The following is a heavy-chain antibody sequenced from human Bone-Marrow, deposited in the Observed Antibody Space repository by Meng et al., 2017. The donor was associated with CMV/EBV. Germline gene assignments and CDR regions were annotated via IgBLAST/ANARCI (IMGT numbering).Heavy chain of an antibody. J-gene: IGHJ4*02. V-gene: IGHV4-34*01. CDR1: GGSISSYY. Sequence: SETLSLTCTVSGGSISSYYWSWIRQPPGKGLEWIGEINHSGSTNYNPSLKSRVTISVDTSKNQFSLKLSSVTAADTAVYYCARSGGPLEGDYWGQGTLVTVSS. D-gene: IGHD1-26*01. CDR2: INHSGST. CDR3: ARSGGPLEGDY.